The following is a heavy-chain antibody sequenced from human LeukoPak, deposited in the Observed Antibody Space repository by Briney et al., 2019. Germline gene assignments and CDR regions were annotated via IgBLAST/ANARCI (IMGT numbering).Heavy chain of an antibody. CDR2: ISSSSSYI. V-gene: IGHV3-21*01. CDR3: AREFSSSSPYYFDY. D-gene: IGHD6-6*01. Sequence: PGGSLRLSCAASGFTFSSYSMNWVRQAPGKGLEWVSSISSSSSYIYYADSVKGRFTISRDNSKNTLYLQINSLRADDTAVYYCAREFSSSSPYYFDYWGQGTLATVSS. CDR1: GFTFSSYS. J-gene: IGHJ4*02.